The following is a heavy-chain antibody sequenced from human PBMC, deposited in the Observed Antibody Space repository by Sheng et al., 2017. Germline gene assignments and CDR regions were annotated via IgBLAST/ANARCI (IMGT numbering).Heavy chain of an antibody. J-gene: IGHJ5*02. V-gene: IGHV4-61*02. CDR1: GGSISSGSYY. D-gene: IGHD3-10*01. CDR2: IYTSGST. Sequence: QVQLQESGPGLVKPSQTLSLTCTVSGGSISSGSYYWSWIRQPAGKGLEWIGRIYTSGSTNYNPSLKSRVTISVDTSKNQFSLKLSSVTAADTAVYYCARVEVNYYGSGSYGDWFDPVGPGNPGHRLL. CDR3: ARVEVNYYGSGSYGDWFDP.